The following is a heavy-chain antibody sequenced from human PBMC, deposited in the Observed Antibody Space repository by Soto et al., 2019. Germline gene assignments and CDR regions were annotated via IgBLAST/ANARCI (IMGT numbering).Heavy chain of an antibody. D-gene: IGHD3-22*01. V-gene: IGHV3-30*03. CDR1: GVTFKDYG. J-gene: IGHJ5*02. Sequence: GGSLRLSCGAPGVTFKDYGMHWVRQAPGKGLEWVAVISYDGKQTYYADSVKSRFTISKDKSKRTLFLQMTSLRAEDTAVYYCARRPTYDSTVAWGQGTLVTVSS. CDR3: ARRPTYDSTVA. CDR2: ISYDGKQT.